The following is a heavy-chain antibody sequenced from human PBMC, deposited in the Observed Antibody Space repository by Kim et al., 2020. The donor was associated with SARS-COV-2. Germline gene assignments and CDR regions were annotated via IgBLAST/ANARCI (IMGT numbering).Heavy chain of an antibody. Sequence: GGSLRLSCEAYGITFSDVWMSWVRQAPGKGLEWVGRIRSRNDGGTTDYAASVKGRFTISRDDSKNTLYLQMNRLKTEDTAVYYCTTYGSSSSFDYWGQGTVVTVSS. J-gene: IGHJ4*02. V-gene: IGHV3-15*01. CDR2: IRSRNDGGTT. CDR1: GITFSDVW. D-gene: IGHD6-6*01. CDR3: TTYGSSSSFDY.